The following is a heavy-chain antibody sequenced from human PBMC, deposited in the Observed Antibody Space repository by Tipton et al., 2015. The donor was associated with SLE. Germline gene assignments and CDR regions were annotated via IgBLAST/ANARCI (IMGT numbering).Heavy chain of an antibody. CDR1: GFTFDDYT. Sequence: GSLRLSCAASGFTFDDYTMHWVRQAPGKGLEGVSLISWHGGDTQYADSVKGRFTISRDNSNNSLYLQMNILRTEDTAFYYCAKDSDSGPRGYIDSWGQGTLVTVSS. V-gene: IGHV3-43*01. CDR2: ISWHGGDT. CDR3: AKDSDSGPRGYIDS. D-gene: IGHD1-26*01. J-gene: IGHJ4*02.